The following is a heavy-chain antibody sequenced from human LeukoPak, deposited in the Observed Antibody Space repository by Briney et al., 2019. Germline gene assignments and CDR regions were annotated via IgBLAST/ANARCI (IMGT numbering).Heavy chain of an antibody. D-gene: IGHD6-6*01. CDR1: GCTFSSYW. J-gene: IGHJ4*02. Sequence: GGSLRLPCAASGCTFSSYWMSWVRQAPGEGLEWVANIKQDGTEKYYMDSVKGRFSISRDNAKNSLYLQMNALRAEDTAVYYCARDVRPDYWGQGTLVTVST. V-gene: IGHV3-7*04. CDR3: ARDVRPDY. CDR2: IKQDGTEK.